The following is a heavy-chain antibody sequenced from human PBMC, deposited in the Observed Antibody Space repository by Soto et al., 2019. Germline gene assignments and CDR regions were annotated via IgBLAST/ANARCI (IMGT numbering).Heavy chain of an antibody. CDR2: INHSGST. CDR3: ARDKITGLFDY. D-gene: IGHD2-8*02. CDR1: GGSFSGYY. V-gene: IGHV4-34*01. Sequence: QVQLQQWGAGLLKPSETLSLTCAVYGGSFSGYYWTWIRQPPGTGLEWIGEINHSGSTNYNPSLKSRVTISVDTSKNQFSLKLTSVTGADTAVYYCARDKITGLFDYWGQGTLVTVS. J-gene: IGHJ4*02.